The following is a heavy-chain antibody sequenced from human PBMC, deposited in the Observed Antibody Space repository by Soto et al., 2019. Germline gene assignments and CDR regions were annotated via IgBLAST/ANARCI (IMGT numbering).Heavy chain of an antibody. J-gene: IGHJ6*02. V-gene: IGHV1-69*06. CDR3: ASALITMVRGVTTQGYYYYGMDV. Sequence: QVQLVQSGAEVKKPGSSVKVSCKASGGTFSSYAISWVRQAPGQGLEWMGGIIPIFGTANYAQKFQGRGTITADKSTSTAYMELSSLRSEDTAVYYCASALITMVRGVTTQGYYYYGMDVWGQGTTVTVSS. D-gene: IGHD3-10*01. CDR2: IIPIFGTA. CDR1: GGTFSSYA.